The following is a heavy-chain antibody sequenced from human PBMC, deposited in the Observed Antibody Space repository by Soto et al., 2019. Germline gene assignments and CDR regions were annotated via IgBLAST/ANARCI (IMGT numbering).Heavy chain of an antibody. V-gene: IGHV3-23*01. CDR3: ASRSSGWYFDY. Sequence: EVQVLESGGGLVQPGGSLRLSWAASGFTFSSYAMSWVRQAPGKGLEWVSVISGSGGSTYYADSVKGRFTISRDNTKNTLYLQMNSLRAEDTAVYYCASRSSGWYFDYWGQGTLVTVSS. CDR1: GFTFSSYA. D-gene: IGHD6-19*01. J-gene: IGHJ4*02. CDR2: ISGSGGST.